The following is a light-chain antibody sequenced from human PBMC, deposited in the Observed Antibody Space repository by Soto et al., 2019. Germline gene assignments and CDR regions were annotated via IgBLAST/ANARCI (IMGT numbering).Light chain of an antibody. J-gene: IGKJ1*01. CDR3: QQYNSYSRM. Sequence: IQMTQSPSSLSASLGERATISCRASQGISSWLAWYQQKPGKAPKLLIYKASSLTSGVPSRFSGSGSGTEFTLTISSLEPDDFATYYCQQYNSYSRMFGQGTKVDIK. CDR1: QGISSW. V-gene: IGKV1-5*03. CDR2: KAS.